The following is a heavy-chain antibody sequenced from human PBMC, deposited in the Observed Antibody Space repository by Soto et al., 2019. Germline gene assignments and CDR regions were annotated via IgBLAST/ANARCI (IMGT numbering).Heavy chain of an antibody. CDR3: ARDPYTSTLVTIMDY. V-gene: IGHV3-48*02. Sequence: EVQLVESGGGLAQPGGSLRLACAASGFTFSHYGMNWARQAPGKGLEWVSYIDSSSRSIFYSDSVKGRFSISRDNAESSLLLQMNSRRDEDTAVDYCARDPYTSTLVTIMDYWGQGILVNVSS. CDR2: IDSSSRSI. D-gene: IGHD2-21*02. J-gene: IGHJ4*02. CDR1: GFTFSHYG.